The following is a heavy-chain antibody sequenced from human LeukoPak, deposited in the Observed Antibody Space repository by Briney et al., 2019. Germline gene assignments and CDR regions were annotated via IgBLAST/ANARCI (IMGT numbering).Heavy chain of an antibody. CDR1: GYTFTGYY. V-gene: IGHV1-46*01. D-gene: IGHD1-26*01. CDR3: ARALRGGNYEDPLDY. J-gene: IGHJ4*02. Sequence: ASVKVSCKASGYTFTGYYMHWVRQAPGQGLEWMGIINPSGGSASSAQKFQGRVTMTRDMSTSTVYMELSSLRSEDTAVYYCARALRGGNYEDPLDYWGQGTLVTVSS. CDR2: INPSGGSA.